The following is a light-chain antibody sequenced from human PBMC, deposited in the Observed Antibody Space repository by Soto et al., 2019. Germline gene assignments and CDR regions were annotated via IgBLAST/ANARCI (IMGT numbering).Light chain of an antibody. Sequence: EIVMTQSPATLSVSPGERATLSCRASQSVSGNLAWYQQKPGQAPRLLIYGASTRATGIPARFSGSGSGTEFTLTISSLRSEDFEVYYCQQYNTWPPLTFGGGTKVDIK. J-gene: IGKJ4*01. CDR1: QSVSGN. CDR3: QQYNTWPPLT. CDR2: GAS. V-gene: IGKV3-15*01.